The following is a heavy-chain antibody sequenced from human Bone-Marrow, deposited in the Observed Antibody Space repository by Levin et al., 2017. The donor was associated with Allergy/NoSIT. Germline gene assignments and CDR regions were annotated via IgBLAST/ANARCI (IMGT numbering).Heavy chain of an antibody. Sequence: VASVKVSCKVSGYTLTELSMHWVRQAPGKGLEWMGGFDPEDGETIYAQKFQGRVTMTEDTSTDTAYMELSSLRSEDTAVYYCATDLVYCSGGSCYSKDAFDIWGQGTMVTVSS. CDR2: FDPEDGET. J-gene: IGHJ3*02. CDR1: GYTLTELS. D-gene: IGHD2-15*01. V-gene: IGHV1-24*01. CDR3: ATDLVYCSGGSCYSKDAFDI.